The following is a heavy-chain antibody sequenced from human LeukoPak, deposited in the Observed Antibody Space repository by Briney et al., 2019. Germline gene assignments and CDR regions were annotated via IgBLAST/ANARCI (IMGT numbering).Heavy chain of an antibody. D-gene: IGHD2-15*01. CDR1: GFTFSSYG. Sequence: GRSLRLSCAASGFTFSSYGMHWVRQAPGKGLEWVAVISYDGSNKYYADSVKGRFTISRDNSKNTLSLQMNSLRAEDTAVYYCAKEYLGYCSGGSCYPLDYWGQGTLVTVSS. V-gene: IGHV3-30*18. J-gene: IGHJ4*02. CDR2: ISYDGSNK. CDR3: AKEYLGYCSGGSCYPLDY.